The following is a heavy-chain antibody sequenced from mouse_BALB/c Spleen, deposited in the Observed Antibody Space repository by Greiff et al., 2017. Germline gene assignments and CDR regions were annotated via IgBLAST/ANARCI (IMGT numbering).Heavy chain of an antibody. D-gene: IGHD1-1*01. CDR3: ARESYYGSPWFAY. V-gene: IGHV1-14*01. CDR2: INPYNDGT. J-gene: IGHJ3*01. Sequence: ESGPELVKPGASVKMSCKASGYTFTSYVMHWVKQKPGQGLEWIGYINPYNDGTKYNEKFKGKATLTSDKSSSTAYMELSSLTSEDSAVYYCARESYYGSPWFAYWGQGTLVTVSA. CDR1: GYTFTSYV.